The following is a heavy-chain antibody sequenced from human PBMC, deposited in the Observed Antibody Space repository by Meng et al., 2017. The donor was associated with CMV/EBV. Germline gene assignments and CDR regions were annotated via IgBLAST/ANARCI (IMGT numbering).Heavy chain of an antibody. D-gene: IGHD4-23*01. CDR1: GYSFTGYY. Sequence: SCKAYGYSFTGYYMHWVRQAPGQGLGWMGWINPTSGGTNDAQKFQGRVTMTRDTSISTAYMELSRLRSDDPAVYYCARARLTMVVTPYWGQGTLVTVSS. CDR3: ARARLTMVVTPY. CDR2: INPTSGGT. J-gene: IGHJ4*02. V-gene: IGHV1-2*02.